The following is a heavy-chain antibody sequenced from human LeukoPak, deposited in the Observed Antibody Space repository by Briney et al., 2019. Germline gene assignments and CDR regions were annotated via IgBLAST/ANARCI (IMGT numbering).Heavy chain of an antibody. CDR1: GGSISSGGYY. D-gene: IGHD2-2*01. Sequence: SETLSLTCTVSGGSISSGGYYWSWIRQHPGKGLEWIGYIYYGGSTYYNPSLKSRVTISVDTSKNQFSLKLSSVTAADTAVYYCARDQVVPAAIGYYYGMDVWGQGTTVTVSS. CDR3: ARDQVVPAAIGYYYGMDV. V-gene: IGHV4-31*03. J-gene: IGHJ6*02. CDR2: IYYGGST.